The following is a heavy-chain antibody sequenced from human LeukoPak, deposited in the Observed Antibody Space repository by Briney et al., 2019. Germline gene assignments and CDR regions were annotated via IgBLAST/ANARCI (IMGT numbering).Heavy chain of an antibody. CDR1: GVSVNAYS. CDR2: INHSGGT. J-gene: IGHJ4*02. CDR3: ARIRCGHTDDRYYNY. Sequence: PSETLSLTCAVQGVSVNAYSWSWIRHSPGKGLEWIGEINHSGGTNYNPSLKSRATISVDTSENQFSLRVTSVTAAGTAVYYCARIRCGHTDDRYYNYWGQGTLVTVSS. V-gene: IGHV4-34*01. D-gene: IGHD2-21*01.